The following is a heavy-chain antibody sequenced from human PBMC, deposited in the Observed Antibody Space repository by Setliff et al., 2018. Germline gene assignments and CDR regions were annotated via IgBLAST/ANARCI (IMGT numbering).Heavy chain of an antibody. Sequence: ASVKVSCKASGYTFINFGISWVRQAPGQGLEWVGWISPYTGNTYYAPRLQDRVTLTADTSTNTLYLELNSLRVEDTALYFCAKEWALPYYYDSSGYPDYWGQGTLVTVSS. CDR3: AKEWALPYYYDSSGYPDY. CDR1: GYTFINFG. CDR2: ISPYTGNT. V-gene: IGHV1-18*01. J-gene: IGHJ4*02. D-gene: IGHD3-22*01.